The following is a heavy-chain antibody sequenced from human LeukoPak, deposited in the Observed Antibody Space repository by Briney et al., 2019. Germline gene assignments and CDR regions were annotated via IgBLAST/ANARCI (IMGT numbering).Heavy chain of an antibody. Sequence: GGSLRLSCAASGFTFSSYSMNWVRQAPGKGLEWVSSISSSSSYIYYADPVKGRFTISRDNAKNSLYLQMNSLRAEDTAVYYCAREGYRDSSGYYYDDYWGQGTLVTVSS. V-gene: IGHV3-21*01. CDR1: GFTFSSYS. CDR3: AREGYRDSSGYYYDDY. CDR2: ISSSSSYI. D-gene: IGHD3-22*01. J-gene: IGHJ4*02.